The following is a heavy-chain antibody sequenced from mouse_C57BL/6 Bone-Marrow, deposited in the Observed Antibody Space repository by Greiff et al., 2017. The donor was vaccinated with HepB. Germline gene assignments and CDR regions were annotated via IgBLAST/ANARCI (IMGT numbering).Heavy chain of an antibody. J-gene: IGHJ3*01. D-gene: IGHD2-3*01. V-gene: IGHV2-6-1*01. CDR2: IWSDGST. Sequence: QVQLKESGPGLVAPSQSLSITCTVSGFSLTSYGLHWVRQPPGKGLEWLVVIWSDGSTTYNSALKSRLSISKDNSKSQVFLKMNSLQTDDTAMYYCARHDYDGYFAWFAYWGQGTLVTVSA. CDR1: GFSLTSYG. CDR3: ARHDYDGYFAWFAY.